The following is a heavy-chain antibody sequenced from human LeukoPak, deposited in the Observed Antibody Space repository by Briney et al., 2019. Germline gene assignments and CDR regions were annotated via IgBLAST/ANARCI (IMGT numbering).Heavy chain of an antibody. V-gene: IGHV4-30-2*01. Sequence: SETLSLTCAVSGVAISRGGYAWNWIRQPPGKGLEWIAYIYHSGTTYYNPSLKSRVTISVDTSKNQFSLNLSSVTAADTAMYYCARAVGTSRNFFDYWGQGTLVTVSS. CDR2: IYHSGTT. CDR1: GVAISRGGYA. J-gene: IGHJ4*02. D-gene: IGHD4-23*01. CDR3: ARAVGTSRNFFDY.